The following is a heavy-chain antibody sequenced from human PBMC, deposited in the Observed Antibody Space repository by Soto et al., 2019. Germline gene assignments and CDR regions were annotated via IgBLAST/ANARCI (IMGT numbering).Heavy chain of an antibody. J-gene: IGHJ5*02. D-gene: IGHD1-26*01. CDR2: IYYSGST. CDR1: GGSISSGGYY. V-gene: IGHV4-31*03. Sequence: QVQMQDSGPGLVKPSQALSLTCTVSGGSISSGGYYWSWIRQHPGKGLEWIGYIYYSGSTYYNPSLKSRVTISVDTSKNQFSLKLSSVTAADTAVYYCAREGGNWFDPWGQGTLVTVSS. CDR3: AREGGNWFDP.